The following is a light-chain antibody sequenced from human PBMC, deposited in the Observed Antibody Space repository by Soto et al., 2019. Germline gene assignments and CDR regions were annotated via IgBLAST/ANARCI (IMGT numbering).Light chain of an antibody. Sequence: EKVMTQSPATLSVSPGERATLSCRASQSVSSNLAWYQQKPGQAPRLLIYGASTRATGIPARFSGSGSGTEFTRTISSLQSADFAVYYCQQYNNWPWTFGQGTKVEIK. CDR1: QSVSSN. CDR3: QQYNNWPWT. CDR2: GAS. V-gene: IGKV3-15*01. J-gene: IGKJ1*01.